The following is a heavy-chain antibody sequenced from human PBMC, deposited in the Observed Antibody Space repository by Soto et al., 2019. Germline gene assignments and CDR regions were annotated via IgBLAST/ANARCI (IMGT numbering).Heavy chain of an antibody. CDR3: ARSRRGAYSSGWYSLSGYYNYGIDV. J-gene: IGHJ6*02. Sequence: GESLKNSCKCSGYSFFSYWIALARQMPGKGLEWMGIIYPGDSDTKYSPSLQGQVTISADTSISTAYLQWTSLKASDTAMYYCARSRRGAYSSGWYSLSGYYNYGIDVWGQGTKVTVSS. CDR2: IYPGDSDT. V-gene: IGHV5-51*01. D-gene: IGHD6-19*01. CDR1: GYSFFSYW.